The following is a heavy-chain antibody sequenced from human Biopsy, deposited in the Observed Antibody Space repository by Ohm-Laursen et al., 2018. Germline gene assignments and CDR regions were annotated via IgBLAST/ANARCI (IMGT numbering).Heavy chain of an antibody. Sequence: GSSVKVSCKGSAFSFSRYDMHWVRQAPGRGLEWMGIISPSGGGTMDTQKFQDRLTMTRDTSTSTVHMELKSLKSEDTAVYYCAIFEGYSDDNLDYEHYGMDVWGQGTTVTV. D-gene: IGHD1-26*01. V-gene: IGHV1-46*01. CDR1: AFSFSRYD. J-gene: IGHJ6*02. CDR3: AIFEGYSDDNLDYEHYGMDV. CDR2: ISPSGGGT.